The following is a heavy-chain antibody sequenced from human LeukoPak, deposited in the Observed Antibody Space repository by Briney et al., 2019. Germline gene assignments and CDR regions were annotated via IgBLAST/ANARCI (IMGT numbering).Heavy chain of an antibody. CDR2: ITFSSSII. V-gene: IGHV3-48*01. D-gene: IGHD4-17*01. CDR1: GFTFSSYS. Sequence: GGSLRLSCAASGFTFSSYSMNWVRQAPGKGLEWVSYITFSSSIIYYADSVKGRFTISRDNAKKSLYLQMNSLRAEDTAVYYCARDRLHYGEYEKTFDYWGQGTLVSVSS. J-gene: IGHJ4*02. CDR3: ARDRLHYGEYEKTFDY.